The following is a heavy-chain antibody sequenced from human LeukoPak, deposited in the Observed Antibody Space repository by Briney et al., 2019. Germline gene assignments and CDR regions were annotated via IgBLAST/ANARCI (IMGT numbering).Heavy chain of an antibody. V-gene: IGHV1-2*02. CDR3: ARLAYYCTNGVCYTNAFDI. CDR1: GYTFTGCY. J-gene: IGHJ3*02. CDR2: INPYSGGT. Sequence: GASVKVSFSASGYTFTGCYMHLLREAPGQGLGWMGWINPYSGGTNYAQKFRGRDTMTRDTSISTAYMELSRLRSDDTAVYYCARLAYYCTNGVCYTNAFDIWGQGTMVTVSS. D-gene: IGHD2-8*01.